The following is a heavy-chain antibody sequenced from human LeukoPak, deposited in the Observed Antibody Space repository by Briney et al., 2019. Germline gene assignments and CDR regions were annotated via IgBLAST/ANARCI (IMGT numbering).Heavy chain of an antibody. CDR3: ARDQAMTPLDY. V-gene: IGHV1-3*01. Sequence: GASVKVSCKASGYTFTSYARHWVRQAPGQRLEWMGWINAGNGNTKYSQRFQGRVTITRDTSASTAYMELSSLRSEDTAVYYCARDQAMTPLDYWGQGTLVTVSS. D-gene: IGHD5-18*01. CDR2: INAGNGNT. J-gene: IGHJ4*02. CDR1: GYTFTSYA.